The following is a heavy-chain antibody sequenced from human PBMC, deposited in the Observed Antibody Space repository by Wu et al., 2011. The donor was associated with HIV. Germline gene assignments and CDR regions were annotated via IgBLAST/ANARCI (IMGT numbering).Heavy chain of an antibody. CDR3: ARGGAMVPLGGAFDI. J-gene: IGHJ3*02. Sequence: QVQLVQSGAEVKKPGSSVKVSCKASGYTFMNHDINWVRQATGQGLEWMGWMSPKNGNTGYAQRFQGRVTLTRNTSISTAYMELSSLRSEDTAVYYCARGGAMVPLGGAFDIWGQGTMVTVSS. V-gene: IGHV1-8*03. CDR2: MSPKNGNT. D-gene: IGHD5-18*01. CDR1: GYTFMNHD.